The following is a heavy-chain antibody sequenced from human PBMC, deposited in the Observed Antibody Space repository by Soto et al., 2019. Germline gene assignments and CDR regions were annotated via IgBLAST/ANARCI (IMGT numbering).Heavy chain of an antibody. J-gene: IGHJ4*02. Sequence: GGSLRLSCAASGFTFSSYGMHWVRQAPGKGLEWVAVISYDGSNKYYADSVKGRFTISRDNSKNTLYLQMNSLRAEDTAVYYCATDYYHISSNYLGYWGQGTLVTVSS. V-gene: IGHV3-30*03. CDR3: ATDYYHISSNYLGY. D-gene: IGHD3-22*01. CDR1: GFTFSSYG. CDR2: ISYDGSNK.